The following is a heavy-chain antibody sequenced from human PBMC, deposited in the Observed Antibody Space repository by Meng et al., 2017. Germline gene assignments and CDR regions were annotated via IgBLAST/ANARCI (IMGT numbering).Heavy chain of an antibody. Sequence: QGRLVGSGGGGVQPGRSLGLSCAASGFTFSGYAMHWVRQAPGKGLEWVAVISYDGSNKYYADSVKGRFTISRDNSKNTLYLQMNSLRAEDTAVYYCARVGSSGNRFDPWGQGTLVTVSS. CDR1: GFTFSGYA. D-gene: IGHD6-19*01. J-gene: IGHJ5*02. CDR2: ISYDGSNK. V-gene: IGHV3-30*04. CDR3: ARVGSSGNRFDP.